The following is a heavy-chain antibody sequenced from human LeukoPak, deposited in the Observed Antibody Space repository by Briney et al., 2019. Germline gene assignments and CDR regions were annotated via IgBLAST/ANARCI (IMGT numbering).Heavy chain of an antibody. Sequence: ASVKVSCKASGYTFTSYDINWVRQATGQGLEWMGWMNPNSGNTGYAQKFQGRVTMTRNTSISTAYMELSSLRSEDTAVYYCARDQTYYDTSGFSLYAFDIWGQGTVVTVSS. CDR3: ARDQTYYDTSGFSLYAFDI. D-gene: IGHD3-22*01. CDR2: MNPNSGNT. V-gene: IGHV1-8*01. CDR1: GYTFTSYD. J-gene: IGHJ3*02.